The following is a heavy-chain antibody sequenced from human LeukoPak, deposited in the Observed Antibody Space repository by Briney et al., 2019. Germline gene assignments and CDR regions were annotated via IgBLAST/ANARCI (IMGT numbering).Heavy chain of an antibody. Sequence: SETLSLTCTVSGGSISSSSYYWGWIRQPPGKGLEWIGSIYYSGNTFYSPSLKSRVTISVDTSKNQFSLKLSSVTAADTAVYYCARDYDSSGFRFDPWGPGTLVTVSS. CDR1: GGSISSSSYY. D-gene: IGHD3-22*01. V-gene: IGHV4-39*07. J-gene: IGHJ5*02. CDR3: ARDYDSSGFRFDP. CDR2: IYYSGNT.